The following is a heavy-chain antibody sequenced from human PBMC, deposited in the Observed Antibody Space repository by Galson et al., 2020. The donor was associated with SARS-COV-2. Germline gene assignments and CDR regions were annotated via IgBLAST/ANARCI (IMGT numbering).Heavy chain of an antibody. CDR3: ARVGGNDGWNWFDP. CDR1: GGSMSKYY. D-gene: IGHD1-1*01. J-gene: IGHJ5*02. Sequence: PSLTCSVSGGSMSKYYWSWIRQSPGKGLEWIGNIYYSGGTKYNPSLKSRVSMSVDTSENQFSLKLNSVTAADTAVYYCARVGGNDGWNWFDPWGQGTLVTVSS. CDR2: IYYSGGT. V-gene: IGHV4-59*01.